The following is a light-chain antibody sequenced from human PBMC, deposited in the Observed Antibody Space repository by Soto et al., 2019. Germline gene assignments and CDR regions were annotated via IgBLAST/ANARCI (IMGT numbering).Light chain of an antibody. CDR3: QHYNSYSWT. CDR2: DAS. V-gene: IGKV1-5*01. J-gene: IGKJ1*01. CDR1: QSITIW. Sequence: DIQMTQSPSTLSASVGDRVTITCRASQSITIWLAWYQQKPGKAPKLLSFDASSLESGVPSTFSGSGSGTEFTLTISSLQPDDFATYYCQHYNSYSWTFGQGTKVEIK.